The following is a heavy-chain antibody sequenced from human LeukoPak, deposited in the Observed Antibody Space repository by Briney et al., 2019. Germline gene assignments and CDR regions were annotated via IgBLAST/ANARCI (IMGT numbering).Heavy chain of an antibody. CDR2: INSSGGST. CDR3: AKGDGQQVVRTPFDY. Sequence: PGGSLRLSCAGSGFTFSSYAMNWVRQAPGKGLEWVAVINSSGGSTSYADSVKGRFTISSDNSDNTLFLQMNSLRAEDTAIYYCAKGDGQQVVRTPFDYWGQGTLVTVFS. V-gene: IGHV3-23*01. J-gene: IGHJ4*02. CDR1: GFTFSSYA. D-gene: IGHD6-13*01.